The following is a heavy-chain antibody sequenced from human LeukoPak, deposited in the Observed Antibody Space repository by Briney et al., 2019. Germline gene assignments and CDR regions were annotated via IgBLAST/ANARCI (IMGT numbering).Heavy chain of an antibody. V-gene: IGHV1-69*05. CDR3: ARGEDYDSSGYLH. CDR1: GGTFSSYA. CDR2: IIPIFGTA. Sequence: GASVKVSCKASGGTFSSYAISWVRQAPGQGLEWMGGIIPIFGTANYAQKLQGRVTMTTDTSTSTAYMELRSLRSDDTAVYYCARGEDYDSSGYLHWGQGTLVTVSS. D-gene: IGHD3-22*01. J-gene: IGHJ4*02.